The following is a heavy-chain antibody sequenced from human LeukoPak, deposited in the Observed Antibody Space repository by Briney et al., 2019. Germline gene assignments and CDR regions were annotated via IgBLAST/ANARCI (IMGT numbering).Heavy chain of an antibody. V-gene: IGHV4-59*01. CDR3: ARGRLGGSGSYYNVLDY. Sequence: KPSETLSLTCTVSGGSISSYYWSWIPQPPGKGLEWIGYFSYSGSTNYNPSLKSRVTISVDTSRTQFSLKLNSVTAADTAVYYCARGRLGGSGSYYNVLDYWGQGTLVTVSS. D-gene: IGHD3-10*01. CDR1: GGSISSYY. CDR2: FSYSGST. J-gene: IGHJ4*02.